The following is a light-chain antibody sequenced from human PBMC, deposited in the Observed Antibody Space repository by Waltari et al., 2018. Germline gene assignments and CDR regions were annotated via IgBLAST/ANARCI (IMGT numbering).Light chain of an antibody. CDR2: GSS. V-gene: IGKV3D-15*01. CDR3: QQYNNWPPIT. Sequence: EIVLTQSPATRSVSPGERPPLSCRASPSVSINLAWYQQKPGQSPRLLIYGSSTRATGIPARFSGSGSGTEFTLTISSLQAEDFAVYYCQQYNNWPPITFGGGTKVEIK. J-gene: IGKJ4*01. CDR1: PSVSIN.